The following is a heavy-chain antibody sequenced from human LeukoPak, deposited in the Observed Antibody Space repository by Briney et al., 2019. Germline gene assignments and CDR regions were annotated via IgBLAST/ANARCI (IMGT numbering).Heavy chain of an antibody. J-gene: IGHJ4*02. CDR2: IYTSGST. D-gene: IGHD6-19*01. CDR3: ARDQWLVRRTTGFDY. Sequence: SETLSLTCTVSGGSISSGSYYWSWIRQPAGKGLEWIGRIYTSGSTNYNPSLKSRVTISVDTSKNQFSLKLSSVTAADTAVYYCARDQWLVRRTTGFDYWGQGTLVTVSS. V-gene: IGHV4-61*02. CDR1: GGSISSGSYY.